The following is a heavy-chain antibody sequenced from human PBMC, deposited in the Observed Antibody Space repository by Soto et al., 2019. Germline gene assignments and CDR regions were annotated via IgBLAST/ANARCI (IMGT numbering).Heavy chain of an antibody. CDR3: ARHKEWARLELPRAFDI. J-gene: IGHJ3*02. Sequence: PGESLKISCKGSGYSFTSYWISWVRQMPGKGLEWMGRIDPSDYYTNYSPSFQGHVTISADKSISTDYLQWSSLKASDTAMYYCARHKEWARLELPRAFDIWGQGTMVTVSS. D-gene: IGHD1-7*01. V-gene: IGHV5-10-1*01. CDR2: IDPSDYYT. CDR1: GYSFTSYW.